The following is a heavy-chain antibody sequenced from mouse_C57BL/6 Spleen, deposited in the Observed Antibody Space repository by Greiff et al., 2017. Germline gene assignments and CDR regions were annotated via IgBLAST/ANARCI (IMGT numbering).Heavy chain of an antibody. V-gene: IGHV1-72*01. D-gene: IGHD2-4*01. CDR2: NDPNSGGT. CDR1: GYTFTSYW. CDR3: AREFYDYDDWYFDV. J-gene: IGHJ1*03. Sequence: VQLQQPGAELVKPAASVKLSCKASGYTFTSYWMHWVMLRPGRGHVWIGRNDPNSGGTKYNEKLKSKATLTVDKPSSTAYMQLSSLTSEDSAVYYCAREFYDYDDWYFDVWGTGTTVTVSS.